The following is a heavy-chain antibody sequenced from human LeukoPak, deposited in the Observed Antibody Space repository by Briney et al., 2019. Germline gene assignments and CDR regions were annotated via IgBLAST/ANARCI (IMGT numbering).Heavy chain of an antibody. CDR3: ARHRRYPHTSETDY. J-gene: IGHJ4*02. V-gene: IGHV4-59*01. D-gene: IGHD3-22*01. CDR2: IYHRGST. Sequence: PSETLSLTCTVSGASISSYYWSWIRQPPGKGLEWIGYIYHRGSTNYNPSLKSRVTISVDTSKNQFSLKLSSVTAADTAVYYCARHRRYPHTSETDYWGQGTLVTVSS. CDR1: GASISSYY.